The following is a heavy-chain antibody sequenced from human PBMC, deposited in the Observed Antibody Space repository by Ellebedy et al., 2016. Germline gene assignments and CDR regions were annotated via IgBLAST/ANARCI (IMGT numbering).Heavy chain of an antibody. Sequence: GSLRLXXAVYGGSFSDYYWSWIRQPPGKGLEWIGEINHSGSTNYNPSLKSRVTISIDTSKNQFSLKLSSVTAADTAVYYCAITAAGEVYYYYGMDVWGQGTPVTVTS. D-gene: IGHD6-13*01. J-gene: IGHJ6*02. CDR2: INHSGST. CDR3: AITAAGEVYYYYGMDV. CDR1: GGSFSDYY. V-gene: IGHV4-34*01.